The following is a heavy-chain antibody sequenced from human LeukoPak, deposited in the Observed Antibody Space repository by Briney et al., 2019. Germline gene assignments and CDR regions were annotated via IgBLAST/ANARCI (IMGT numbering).Heavy chain of an antibody. Sequence: GESLKISCEGSGYSFTSYWIGWVRQMPGKGLEWMGIIYPGDSDTRYSPSFQGQVTISADKSISTAYPQWSSLKASDTAMYYCARHGYYDSSGYYLGAFDIWGQGTMVTVSS. CDR1: GYSFTSYW. CDR2: IYPGDSDT. D-gene: IGHD3-22*01. CDR3: ARHGYYDSSGYYLGAFDI. J-gene: IGHJ3*02. V-gene: IGHV5-51*01.